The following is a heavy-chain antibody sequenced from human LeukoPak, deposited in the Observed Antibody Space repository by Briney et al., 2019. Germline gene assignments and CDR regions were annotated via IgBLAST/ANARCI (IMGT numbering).Heavy chain of an antibody. CDR3: ASLGSFDS. CDR2: IYYSGRT. D-gene: IGHD3-10*01. V-gene: IGHV4-59*01. Sequence: PSETLSLTCSVSGGSISSYYWSWIRQPPGKGLEWIGYIYYSGRTSYNPSLKSRVTISVDTSKNQFSLRLSSVTAADTAVYYCASLGSFDSWGQGTLVTVSS. J-gene: IGHJ4*02. CDR1: GGSISSYY.